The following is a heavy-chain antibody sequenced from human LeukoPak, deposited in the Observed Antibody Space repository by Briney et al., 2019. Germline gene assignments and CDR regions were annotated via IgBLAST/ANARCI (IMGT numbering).Heavy chain of an antibody. CDR1: GFTFSSYA. Sequence: GGSLRLSCAASGFTFSSYAMSWVRQAPGKGLEWVSAISGSGGSTYYADSVKGRFTISRDNSKNTLYLQMNSLRAEDTAVYYCAKATIFGVVRRIYFDYWGQGTLVTVSS. CDR3: AKATIFGVVRRIYFDY. CDR2: ISGSGGST. D-gene: IGHD3-3*01. V-gene: IGHV3-23*01. J-gene: IGHJ4*02.